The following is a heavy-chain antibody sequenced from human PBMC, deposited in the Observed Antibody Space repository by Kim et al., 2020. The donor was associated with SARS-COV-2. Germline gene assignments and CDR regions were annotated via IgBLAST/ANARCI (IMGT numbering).Heavy chain of an antibody. D-gene: IGHD2-2*01. CDR3: ARGQYCSSTSCYVGWFDP. CDR2: IWYDGSNK. V-gene: IGHV3-33*01. Sequence: GGSLRLSCAASGFTFSSYGMHWVRQAPGKGLEWVAVIWYDGSNKYYADSVKGRFTISRDNSKNTLYLQMNSLRAEDTAVHYCARGQYCSSTSCYVGWFDPWGQGTLVTVSS. J-gene: IGHJ5*02. CDR1: GFTFSSYG.